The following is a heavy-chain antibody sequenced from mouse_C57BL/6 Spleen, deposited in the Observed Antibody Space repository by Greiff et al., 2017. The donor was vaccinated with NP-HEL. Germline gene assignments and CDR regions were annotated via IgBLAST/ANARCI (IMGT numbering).Heavy chain of an antibody. Sequence: VQLQQSGAELVMPGASVKLSCKASGYTFTSYWMHWGKQRPGQGLEWIGEIDPSDSYTNYNQKFKGKSTLTVDKSSSTAYMQLSSLTSEDSAVYYCARKCSFYAMGYWGQGTSVTVSS. CDR3: ARKCSFYAMGY. V-gene: IGHV1-69*01. CDR1: GYTFTSYW. D-gene: IGHD1-1*01. J-gene: IGHJ4*01. CDR2: IDPSDSYT.